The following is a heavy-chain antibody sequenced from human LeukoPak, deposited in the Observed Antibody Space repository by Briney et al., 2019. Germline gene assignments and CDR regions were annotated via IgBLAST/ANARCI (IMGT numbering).Heavy chain of an antibody. CDR3: AILGGDASIDY. CDR2: INHSGST. V-gene: IGHV4-34*01. J-gene: IGHJ4*02. CDR1: GGSFSGYY. D-gene: IGHD4-17*01. Sequence: PSETLSLTRAVYGGSFSGYYWSWIRQPPGKGLEWIGEINHSGSTNYNPSLKSRVTISVDTSKNQFSLKLSSVTAADTAVYYCAILGGDASIDYWGQGTLVTVSS.